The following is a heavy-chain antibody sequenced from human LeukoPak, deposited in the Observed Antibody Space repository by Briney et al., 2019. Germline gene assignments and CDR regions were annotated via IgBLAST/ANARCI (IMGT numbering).Heavy chain of an antibody. CDR2: INPSGGST. V-gene: IGHV1-46*01. D-gene: IGHD3-9*01. CDR1: GYTFTSYY. Sequence: ASVKVSCKASGYTFTSYYMHWVRQAPGQGLEWMGIINPSGGSTSYAQKFQGRVTMTRDTSTSTAYMELSRLRSDDTAVYYCARGPSYDILTGYRLYYMDVWGKGTTVTISS. J-gene: IGHJ6*03. CDR3: ARGPSYDILTGYRLYYMDV.